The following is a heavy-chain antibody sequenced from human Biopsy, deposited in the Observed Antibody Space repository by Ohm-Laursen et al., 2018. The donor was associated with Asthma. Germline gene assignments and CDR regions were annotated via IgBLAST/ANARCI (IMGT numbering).Heavy chain of an antibody. J-gene: IGHJ6*02. CDR3: VSCQVGYSSGWSLLLKKIYYSGMDV. D-gene: IGHD6-19*01. V-gene: IGHV1-69*01. Sequence: SSVTVSCKAPGGTFSNFAISWVRQAPGQGLEWLGGIMTVFGTTNYAQKFQGRVTITADESTSTAYMEVTSLRSEDTAIYYCVSCQVGYSSGWSLLLKKIYYSGMDVWGQGTAVTVSS. CDR2: IMTVFGTT. CDR1: GGTFSNFA.